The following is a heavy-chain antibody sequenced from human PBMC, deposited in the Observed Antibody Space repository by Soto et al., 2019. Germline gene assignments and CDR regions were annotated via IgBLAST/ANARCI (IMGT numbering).Heavy chain of an antibody. CDR2: ITTSSAYI. CDR1: GFTFNTYD. D-gene: IGHD2-21*01. Sequence: EVQLVESGGGLVKPGGSLRLSCAASGFTFNTYDMNWVRQAPGKGLEWVSSITTSSAYIYYADSLKGRITISRDNAKNSLFLQMTSLRAEDPAVYYCVRSGTARLLRHSWFDTWGQGTLVTVSS. J-gene: IGHJ5*02. V-gene: IGHV3-21*01. CDR3: VRSGTARLLRHSWFDT.